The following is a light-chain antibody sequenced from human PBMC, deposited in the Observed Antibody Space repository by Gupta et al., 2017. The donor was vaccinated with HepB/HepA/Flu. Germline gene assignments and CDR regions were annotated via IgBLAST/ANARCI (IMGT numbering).Light chain of an antibody. V-gene: IGKV3-20*01. CDR3: QRYGSSVLT. Sequence: EIVLTQSPGTLSLSPGERASLSCRASQSISYNYLAWYQQKPGRAPRLLIYGASNRRTGVPDRFSGSASGTYFTLTISMLEPEDFAVYYCQRYGSSVLTFGEGTKVEIK. CDR2: GAS. J-gene: IGKJ4*01. CDR1: QSISYNY.